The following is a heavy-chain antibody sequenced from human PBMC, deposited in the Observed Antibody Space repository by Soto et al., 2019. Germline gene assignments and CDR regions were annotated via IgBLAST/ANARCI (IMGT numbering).Heavy chain of an antibody. J-gene: IGHJ5*02. CDR3: ARELELRPNWSDP. D-gene: IGHD1-7*01. CDR2: IYYSGST. V-gene: IGHV4-31*03. CDR1: GGSISSGGYY. Sequence: ASETLSLTCTVSGGSISSGGYYWSWIRQHPGKGLEWIGYIYYSGSTYYNPSLKSRVTISVDTSKNQFSLKLSSVTAADTAVYYCARELELRPNWSDPWGQGTLVTVSS.